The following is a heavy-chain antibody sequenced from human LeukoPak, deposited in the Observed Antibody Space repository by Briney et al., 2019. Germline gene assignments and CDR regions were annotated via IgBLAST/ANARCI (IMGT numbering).Heavy chain of an antibody. Sequence: SETLSLTCAVYGGSFSGYYWSWIRQPPGKGLEWIGEINHSGSTNYNPFLKSRVTISVDTSKNQFSLKLSSVTAADTAVYYCARGTGRGYGSGSYLSRSYYFDYWGQGTLVTVSS. V-gene: IGHV4-34*01. J-gene: IGHJ4*02. CDR1: GGSFSGYY. CDR2: INHSGST. D-gene: IGHD3-10*01. CDR3: ARGTGRGYGSGSYLSRSYYFDY.